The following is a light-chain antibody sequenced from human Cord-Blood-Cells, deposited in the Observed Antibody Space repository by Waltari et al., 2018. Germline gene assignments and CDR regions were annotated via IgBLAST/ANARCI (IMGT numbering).Light chain of an antibody. V-gene: IGKV3-11*01. CDR3: QQRSNWPRT. CDR2: DAS. J-gene: IGKJ1*01. Sequence: EIVLTQSPATLSLSPGERATLSCRASQSVSSYLAWYQQKPGQAPRPLIYDASNRATGIPARFRGSGSGTDFTLTISSLEPEDFAVYYCQQRSNWPRTFGQGTKVEIK. CDR1: QSVSSY.